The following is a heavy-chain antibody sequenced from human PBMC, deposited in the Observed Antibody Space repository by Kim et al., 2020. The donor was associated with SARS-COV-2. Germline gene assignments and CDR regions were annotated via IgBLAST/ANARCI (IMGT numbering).Heavy chain of an antibody. V-gene: IGHV1-69*13. CDR3: ASLSIAAAQLDYYYGMDV. CDR2: IIPIFGTA. D-gene: IGHD6-13*01. J-gene: IGHJ6*02. CDR1: GGTFSSYA. Sequence: SVKVSCKASGGTFSSYAISWVRQAPGQGLEWMGGIIPIFGTANYAQKFQGRVTITADESTSTAYMELSSLRSEDTAVYYCASLSIAAAQLDYYYGMDVWGRGTTVTVSS.